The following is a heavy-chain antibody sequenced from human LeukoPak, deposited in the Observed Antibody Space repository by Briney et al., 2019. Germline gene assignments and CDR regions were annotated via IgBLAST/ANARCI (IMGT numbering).Heavy chain of an antibody. V-gene: IGHV4-59*01. Sequence: SETLSLTCTVSGGSISSYYWSWIRQPPGKGLEWIGYIYYSGSTNYNPSLKSRVTISVDTSKNQFSLKLSSVTAADTAVYYCARTYYDFWSGHRYFFDYWGQGTLVTVSS. CDR2: IYYSGST. CDR3: ARTYYDFWSGHRYFFDY. J-gene: IGHJ4*02. D-gene: IGHD3-3*01. CDR1: GGSISSYY.